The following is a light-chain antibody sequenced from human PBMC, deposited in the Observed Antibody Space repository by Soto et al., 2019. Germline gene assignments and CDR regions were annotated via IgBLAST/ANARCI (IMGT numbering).Light chain of an antibody. Sequence: DIQMTQSPSSLSASVGDRVTITCRASQGISNYLAWYQQIPVKVPKLLISAASTLQSGVPSRFSGSGSGTDFTLTISSLHHEDVTTYYCQKDTKVTTFCGGTKVEIK. CDR1: QGISNY. J-gene: IGKJ4*01. V-gene: IGKV1-27*01. CDR2: AAS. CDR3: QKDTKVTT.